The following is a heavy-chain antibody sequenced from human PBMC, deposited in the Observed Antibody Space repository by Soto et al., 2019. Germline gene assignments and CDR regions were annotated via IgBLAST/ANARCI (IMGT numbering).Heavy chain of an antibody. J-gene: IGHJ5*02. CDR3: ERDLSYRRSCLWFLP. D-gene: IGHD6-13*01. CDR2: IKQEGSEK. Sequence: PGGSLRLSYAASGFTFSSYWMSWVRQAPGKGLEWVANIKQEGSEKYYVDSVKGRFTISRDNAKNSLYLQMNSLRAEDTAVYYCERDLSYRRSCLWFLPCGHGTLVSVS. V-gene: IGHV3-7*01. CDR1: GFTFSSYW.